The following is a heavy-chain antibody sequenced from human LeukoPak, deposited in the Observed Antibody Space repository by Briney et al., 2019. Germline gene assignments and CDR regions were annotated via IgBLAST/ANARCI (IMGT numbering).Heavy chain of an antibody. Sequence: GGSLRLSCAASGFTFTNYAMTWVRQAPGKGLEWVSSISASGVMTYYADSVKGRFTVSRDNSKNSLYLQMSSLTAADTAVYYCAKDRGSYGAGYYFDYWGQGTLVTVSS. CDR1: GFTFTNYA. CDR2: ISASGVMT. D-gene: IGHD1-26*01. V-gene: IGHV3-23*01. J-gene: IGHJ4*02. CDR3: AKDRGSYGAGYYFDY.